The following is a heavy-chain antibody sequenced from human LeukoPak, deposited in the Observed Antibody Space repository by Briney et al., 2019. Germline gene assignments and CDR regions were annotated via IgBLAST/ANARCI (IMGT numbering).Heavy chain of an antibody. V-gene: IGHV3-53*04. Sequence: GGSLRLSCAASGFTVSSNYMSWVRQAPGKGLEWVSVIYSGSSSTYYTDSVKGRFTISRHNSKNALYLQMNSLRAEDTAVYYCARVGSGWYDFDYWGQGTLVTVSS. D-gene: IGHD6-19*01. CDR2: IYSGSSST. CDR3: ARVGSGWYDFDY. CDR1: GFTVSSNY. J-gene: IGHJ4*02.